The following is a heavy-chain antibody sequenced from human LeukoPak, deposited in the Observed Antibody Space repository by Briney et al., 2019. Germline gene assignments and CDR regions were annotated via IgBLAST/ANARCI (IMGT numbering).Heavy chain of an antibody. D-gene: IGHD1-26*01. J-gene: IGHJ5*02. CDR1: GFTFSSYA. CDR2: ISNYGGST. CDR3: AKRVDLGPTDWFDP. Sequence: PGGSLRLSCAASGFTFSSYAMSWVRQAPGKGLEWVSGISNYGGSTYYADSVKGRFTISRDNSKNTLYLQMNSLRTEDTAVYYCAKRVDLGPTDWFDPWGQGTLVTVSS. V-gene: IGHV3-23*01.